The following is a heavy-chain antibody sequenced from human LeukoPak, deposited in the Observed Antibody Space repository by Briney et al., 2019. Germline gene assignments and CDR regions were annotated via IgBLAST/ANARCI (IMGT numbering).Heavy chain of an antibody. V-gene: IGHV4-59*02. CDR1: GGSVSGNY. Sequence: SETLSLTCTVSGGSVSGNYWSWIQQPPGKGLEWIGYIYYSGSPKYNTSLKSRVTISVDTSKNQFSLKLTSVTAADTAVYYCASGGALWFGELLDYWGQGTLVTVSS. CDR3: ASGGALWFGELLDY. J-gene: IGHJ4*02. CDR2: IYYSGSP. D-gene: IGHD3-10*01.